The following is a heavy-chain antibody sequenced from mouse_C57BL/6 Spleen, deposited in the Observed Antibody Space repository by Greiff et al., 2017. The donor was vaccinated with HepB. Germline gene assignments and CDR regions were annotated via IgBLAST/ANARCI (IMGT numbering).Heavy chain of an antibody. CDR2: INPNNGGT. CDR1: GYTFTDYY. D-gene: IGHD1-1*01. V-gene: IGHV1-26*01. CDR3: ARGAYYYGHSWFAY. J-gene: IGHJ3*01. Sequence: VQLQQSGPELVKPGASVKISCKASGYTFTDYYMNWVKQSHGKSLEWIGDINPNNGGTSYNQKFKGKATLTVDKSSSTAYMELRSLTSEDSAVYYCARGAYYYGHSWFAYWGQGTLVTVSA.